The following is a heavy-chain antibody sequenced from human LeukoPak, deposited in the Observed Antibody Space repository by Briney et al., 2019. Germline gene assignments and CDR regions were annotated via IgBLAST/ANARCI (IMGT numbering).Heavy chain of an antibody. CDR2: ISSSGSTI. D-gene: IGHD2-15*01. V-gene: IGHV3-48*03. J-gene: IGHJ2*01. CDR1: GFTFSSYE. CDR3: ARVGRTPPPWYFDL. Sequence: GGSLRLSCAASGFTFSSYEMNWVRQAPGKGLEWVSYISSSGSTIYYADFVKGRFTISRDNAKNSLYLQMNSLRAEDTAVYYCARVGRTPPPWYFDLWGRGTLVTVSS.